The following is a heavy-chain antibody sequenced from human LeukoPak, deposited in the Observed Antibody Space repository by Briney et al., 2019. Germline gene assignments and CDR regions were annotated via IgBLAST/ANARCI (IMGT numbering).Heavy chain of an antibody. CDR1: GFTFRTCD. D-gene: IGHD1-1*01. Sequence: GRSLRLSCAASGFTFRTCDMHWVRQAPGKGLEWVAVISYDGSYKYYADSVKGRFTISRDNSENTLLLQTNSLREEDTAVYYCAKGTTTPTTGTLEKDAFDIWGQGTMVTVSS. V-gene: IGHV3-30*18. CDR2: ISYDGSYK. CDR3: AKGTTTPTTGTLEKDAFDI. J-gene: IGHJ3*02.